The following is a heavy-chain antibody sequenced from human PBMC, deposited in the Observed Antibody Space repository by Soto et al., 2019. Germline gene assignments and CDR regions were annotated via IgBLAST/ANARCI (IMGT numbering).Heavy chain of an antibody. J-gene: IGHJ4*02. CDR1: GDSFSSSDYY. D-gene: IGHD5-18*01. V-gene: IGHV4-39*01. CDR2: IYYTGTT. Sequence: SETLSLTCTVSGDSFSSSDYYWGWIRQPPGKGLEWIGSIYYTGTTFYNPSLKSRVTISVDTSKSQFSLKLTSVTAADTAMYSCARHLSYGYGYAIFDYWSQGTLVTVSS. CDR3: ARHLSYGYGYAIFDY.